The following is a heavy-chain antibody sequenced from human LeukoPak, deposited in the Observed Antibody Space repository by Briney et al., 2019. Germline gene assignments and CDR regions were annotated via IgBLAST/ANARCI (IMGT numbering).Heavy chain of an antibody. CDR2: LSGSGITT. J-gene: IGHJ4*01. V-gene: IGHV3-23*01. CDR1: GFTFSNSA. CDR3: AKGIYSSGWGYFDY. Sequence: GGSLRLSCAASGFTFSNSAMSWVRQAPGKGLEWVSTLSGSGITTYYADSVKGRFTISRDNSKNTLYLQMNTLRAEDSALYYCAKGIYSSGWGYFDYWGHGTLVTVSS. D-gene: IGHD6-19*01.